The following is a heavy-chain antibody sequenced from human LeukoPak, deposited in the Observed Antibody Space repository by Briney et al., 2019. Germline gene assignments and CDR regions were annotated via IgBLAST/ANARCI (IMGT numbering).Heavy chain of an antibody. Sequence: GASVKVSCKASGGTFSNFAFSWVRQAPGQGLQWVGRIIPIVDVTSYAQNFKGRVTITADESTTTAHMVLSSLRSEDTAVYYCARDCSGGSCYSSLPNLGFDPWGQGTLVTVSS. V-gene: IGHV1-69*04. CDR1: GGTFSNFA. J-gene: IGHJ5*02. CDR3: ARDCSGGSCYSSLPNLGFDP. D-gene: IGHD2-15*01. CDR2: IIPIVDVT.